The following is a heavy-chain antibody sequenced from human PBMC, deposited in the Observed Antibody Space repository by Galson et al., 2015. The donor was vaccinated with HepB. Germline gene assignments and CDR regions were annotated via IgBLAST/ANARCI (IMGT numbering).Heavy chain of an antibody. J-gene: IGHJ4*02. D-gene: IGHD2-2*01. CDR1: GFTFDDYA. V-gene: IGHV3-9*01. Sequence: SLRLSCAASGFTFDDYAMHWVRQAPGKGLEWVSGISWNSGSIGYADSVKGRFTISRDNAKNSLYLQMNSLRAEDTALYYCAKGGSKWYQLLYYFDYWGQGTLVTVSS. CDR2: ISWNSGSI. CDR3: AKGGSKWYQLLYYFDY.